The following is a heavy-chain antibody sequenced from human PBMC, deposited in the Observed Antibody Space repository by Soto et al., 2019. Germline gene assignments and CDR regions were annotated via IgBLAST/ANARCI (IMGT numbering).Heavy chain of an antibody. CDR3: AKDTYLFTSNGVFDF. V-gene: IGHV3-23*01. Sequence: PGGSLRLSCAASGFTFSNYAMSWVRQAPWKGLEWVSGISGSGVATYYADSVKGRFTISRDNSKNTLYLQMNSLRGEDTAVYYCAKDTYLFTSNGVFDFWGQGALVTVSS. CDR2: ISGSGVAT. CDR1: GFTFSNYA. J-gene: IGHJ4*02. D-gene: IGHD2-21*01.